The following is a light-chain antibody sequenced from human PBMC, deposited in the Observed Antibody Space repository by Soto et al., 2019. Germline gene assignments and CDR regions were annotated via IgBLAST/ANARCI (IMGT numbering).Light chain of an antibody. CDR3: HHFNTWPPKA. J-gene: IGKJ1*01. Sequence: IVITQSPATLSVSPGERATLSCRASQNISTNLAWYQQKPGQAPRLLLLSASSRLSDIPARFSGGGSGTEFTLTISGLQSQAVAVYYCHHFNTWPPKAFGQGTKVDIK. CDR2: SAS. CDR1: QNISTN. V-gene: IGKV3-15*01.